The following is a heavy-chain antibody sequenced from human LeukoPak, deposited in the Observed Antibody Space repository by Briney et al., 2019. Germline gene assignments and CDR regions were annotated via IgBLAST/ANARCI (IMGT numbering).Heavy chain of an antibody. V-gene: IGHV4-34*01. CDR3: ARARAVRSSSVKDKNDYGDLLDY. CDR2: INHSGSN. J-gene: IGHJ4*02. CDR1: GRSFRGYY. Sequence: SETLSLTCAVYGRSFRGYYWSWIPEPPGKGLEWIGEINHSGSNKYQPSLKSRLTISADTSKNQFSRKLSSVTAADTAVYYCARARAVRSSSVKDKNDYGDLLDYWGQGTLVTVSS. D-gene: IGHD4-17*01.